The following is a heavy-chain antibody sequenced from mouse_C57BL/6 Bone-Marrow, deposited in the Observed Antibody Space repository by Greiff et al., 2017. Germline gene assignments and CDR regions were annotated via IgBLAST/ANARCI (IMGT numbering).Heavy chain of an antibody. J-gene: IGHJ3*01. D-gene: IGHD2-4*01. CDR2: IDPSDSYT. CDR1: GYTFTSYW. CDR3: ARGDYDEFAY. V-gene: IGHV1-69*01. Sequence: QVQLQQPGAELVMPGASVKLSCKASGYTFTSYWMHWVKQRPGQGLEWIGEIDPSDSYTNYNQKFKGKSTLTVDKSSSTAYMQLSSLTSEDSAVYYCARGDYDEFAYWGQETLLTVSA.